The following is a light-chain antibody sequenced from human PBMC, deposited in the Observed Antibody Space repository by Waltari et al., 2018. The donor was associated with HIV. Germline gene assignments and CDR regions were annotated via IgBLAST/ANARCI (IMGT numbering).Light chain of an antibody. J-gene: IGLJ3*02. CDR1: SSNIGSNY. CDR3: AAWDDSLNGRWV. CDR2: SNN. V-gene: IGLV1-44*01. Sequence: QSVLTQPPSASGTPGQRVSISCSGSSSNIGSNYVYWYLQLPGTAPKLLIYSNNQRPSGVPDRFSGSKSGTSASLAISGLQSEDEADYYCAAWDDSLNGRWVFGGGTKLTVL.